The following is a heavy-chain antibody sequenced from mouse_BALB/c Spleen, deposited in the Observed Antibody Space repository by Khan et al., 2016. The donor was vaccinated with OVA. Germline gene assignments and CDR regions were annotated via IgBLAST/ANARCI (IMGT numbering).Heavy chain of an antibody. CDR2: INPKNGDT. D-gene: IGHD3-3*01. CDR1: GYTFPEYT. V-gene: IGHV1-18*01. Sequence: EVQLQQSGPELVKPGTSVKISCKTSGYTFPEYTVHWVKQSLGKSLDWIGVINPKNGDTAYNQKFKGTATLTVDKSSSTAYMEFRSLTAEDSAVYYCARDAGRYWGQGTSVTVAS. CDR3: ARDAGRY. J-gene: IGHJ4*01.